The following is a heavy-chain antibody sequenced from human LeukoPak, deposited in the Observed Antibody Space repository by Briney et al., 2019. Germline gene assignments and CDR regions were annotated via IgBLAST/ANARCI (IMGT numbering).Heavy chain of an antibody. D-gene: IGHD3-10*01. CDR1: GYTFTSFG. Sequence: ASVKDSCKASGYTFTSFGISWVRQAPGQGLEWMGWISAYNGNTNYAQKVQGRVTLTTDISASTAYMEVTSLRPDDTAVYYCTRDLGHGAGIFWDYWGQGTLVTVSP. CDR3: TRDLGHGAGIFWDY. J-gene: IGHJ4*02. V-gene: IGHV1-18*04. CDR2: ISAYNGNT.